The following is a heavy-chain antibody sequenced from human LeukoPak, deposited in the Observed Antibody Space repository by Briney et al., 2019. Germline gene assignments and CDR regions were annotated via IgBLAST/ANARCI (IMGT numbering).Heavy chain of an antibody. CDR2: INHRGST. CDR3: ASSVGSTDY. D-gene: IGHD1-26*01. CDR1: GESLSKYY. J-gene: IGHJ4*02. Sequence: SETLSLTCAVYGESLSKYYWTWIRQSPGMGLEWIGEINHRGSTNLNPSLKSRVTLSVDTSKHQFSLKLTYVTAADAAVYYCASSVGSTDYWGQGTLVTVSS. V-gene: IGHV4-34*01.